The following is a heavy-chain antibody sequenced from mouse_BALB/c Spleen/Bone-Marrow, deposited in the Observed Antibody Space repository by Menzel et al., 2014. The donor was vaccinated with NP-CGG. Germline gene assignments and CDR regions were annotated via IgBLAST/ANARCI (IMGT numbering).Heavy chain of an antibody. J-gene: IGHJ4*01. Sequence: VQLQQSGAELAKPGASVKMTCKASGYTFTSYWMHWVKQRPGRGLEWIGYINPSTGYTEYNQKFKDEATLTADKSSSTAYMQLSSLTSEDSAVYYCARQITTVDYAMDYWGQGTSVTVSS. CDR2: INPSTGYT. D-gene: IGHD1-1*01. CDR3: ARQITTVDYAMDY. CDR1: GYTFTSYW. V-gene: IGHV1-7*01.